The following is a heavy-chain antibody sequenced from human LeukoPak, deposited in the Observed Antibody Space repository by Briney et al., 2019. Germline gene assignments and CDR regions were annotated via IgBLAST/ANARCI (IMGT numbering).Heavy chain of an antibody. CDR2: ISSSSSTI. V-gene: IGHV3-48*01. D-gene: IGHD5-12*01. Sequence: GGSLRLSCAASGFTFSSYSMNWVRQAPGKGLEWVSYISSSSSTIYYADSVKGRFTISRDNAKNSLYLQMNSLRAEDTAVYYCARVRGAVAPSPYDYWGQGTLVTVSS. CDR3: ARVRGAVAPSPYDY. CDR1: GFTFSSYS. J-gene: IGHJ4*02.